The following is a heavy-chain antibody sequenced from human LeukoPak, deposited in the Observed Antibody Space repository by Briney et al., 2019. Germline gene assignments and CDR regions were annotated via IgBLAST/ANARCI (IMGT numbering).Heavy chain of an antibody. J-gene: IGHJ4*02. V-gene: IGHV3-7*03. CDR3: ARRGSTDY. Sequence: GGSLRLSCAASGFSFSGYWMTWVRQAPGKGLEWVANINEDGSEKYYADFVRGRFTISRDNDKNSLDLQMNSLRAEDTAVYYCARRGSTDYWGQGTLVTVSS. D-gene: IGHD2/OR15-2a*01. CDR1: GFSFSGYW. CDR2: INEDGSEK.